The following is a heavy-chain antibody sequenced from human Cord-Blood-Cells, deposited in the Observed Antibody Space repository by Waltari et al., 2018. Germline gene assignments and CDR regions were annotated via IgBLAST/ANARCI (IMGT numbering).Heavy chain of an antibody. J-gene: IGHJ3*02. CDR1: GGSISSGSYY. D-gene: IGHD3-9*01. V-gene: IGHV4-61*09. Sequence: QVQLQESGPGLVKPSQTLSLTCTVSGGSISSGSYYWSWIRQPAGKGLEWSGYIYTSGGTNSNPSLKSGVTISGDTSKNQFSLKLSSVTAADTAVYYCARSGYDIVTGYYDAFDIWGQGTMVTVSS. CDR3: ARSGYDIVTGYYDAFDI. CDR2: IYTSGGT.